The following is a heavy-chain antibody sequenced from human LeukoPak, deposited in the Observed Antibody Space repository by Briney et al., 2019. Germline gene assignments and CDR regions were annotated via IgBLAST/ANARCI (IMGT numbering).Heavy chain of an antibody. CDR1: GFTFSNFW. CDR3: AKDRGMIVVPHLAY. D-gene: IGHD3-22*01. J-gene: IGHJ4*02. V-gene: IGHV3-7*03. Sequence: PGGSLRLSCTASGFTFSNFWMGWVRQAPGKGLEWVANIKQDETEKFYLGSVKGRFTISRDNSKNTLYLQMNSLRAEDTAVYYCAKDRGMIVVPHLAYWGQGPLVTVSS. CDR2: IKQDETEK.